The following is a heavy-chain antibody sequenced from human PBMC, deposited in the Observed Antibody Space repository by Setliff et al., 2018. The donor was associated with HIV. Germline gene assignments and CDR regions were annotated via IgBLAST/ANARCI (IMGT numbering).Heavy chain of an antibody. Sequence: SETLSLTCTVTGYPISSGYYWAWIRQPPGKGLEWIGHIYHAGNTYYNPSLKSRVTISVDTSKNQISLRLNSLTAADTALYYCARGTTLNVVPDAFDIWGQGTMVTVS. J-gene: IGHJ3*02. CDR3: ARGTTLNVVPDAFDI. CDR2: IYHAGNT. D-gene: IGHD4-17*01. CDR1: GYPISSGYY. V-gene: IGHV4-38-2*02.